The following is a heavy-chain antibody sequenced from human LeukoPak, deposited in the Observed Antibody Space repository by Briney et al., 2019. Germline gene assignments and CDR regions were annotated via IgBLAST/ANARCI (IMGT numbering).Heavy chain of an antibody. J-gene: IGHJ3*02. CDR3: ARVLNGIAVAGPGAFDI. CDR2: IYYSGST. V-gene: IGHV4-59*01. CDR1: GGSISSYY. D-gene: IGHD6-19*01. Sequence: SETLSLTCTVSGGSISSYYWSWIRQPPGKGLEWIGYIYYSGSTNYNPSLKSRVTISVDTSKNQLSLKLSSVTAADTAVYYCARVLNGIAVAGPGAFDIWGQGTMVTVSS.